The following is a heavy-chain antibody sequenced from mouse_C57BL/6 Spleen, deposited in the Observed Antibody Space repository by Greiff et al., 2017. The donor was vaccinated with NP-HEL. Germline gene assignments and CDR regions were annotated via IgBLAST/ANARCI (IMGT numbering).Heavy chain of an antibody. CDR2: INPNNGGT. J-gene: IGHJ2*01. Sequence: EVQLQQSGPELVKPGASVKISCKASGYTFTDYYMNWVKQSHGKSLEWIGDINPNNGGTSDNQQFKGKATLTVDKSSSTAYMELRSLTSEASAVYYCARPGSSPFDYWGQGNTLTVSS. CDR1: GYTFTDYY. CDR3: ARPGSSPFDY. D-gene: IGHD1-1*01. V-gene: IGHV1-26*01.